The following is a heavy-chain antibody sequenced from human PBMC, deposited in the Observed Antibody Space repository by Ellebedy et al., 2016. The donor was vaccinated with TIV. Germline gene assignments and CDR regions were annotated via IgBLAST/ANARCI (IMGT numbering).Heavy chain of an antibody. Sequence: PSETLSLTCTVSGGSISSYYWSWIRQPPGKGLEWIGYIYYSGSTNYNPSLKSRVTISVDTSKNQFSLKLSPVTAADTAVYYCARAKAVAADWFDPWGQGTLVTVSS. CDR2: IYYSGST. V-gene: IGHV4-59*01. CDR1: GGSISSYY. D-gene: IGHD6-19*01. CDR3: ARAKAVAADWFDP. J-gene: IGHJ5*02.